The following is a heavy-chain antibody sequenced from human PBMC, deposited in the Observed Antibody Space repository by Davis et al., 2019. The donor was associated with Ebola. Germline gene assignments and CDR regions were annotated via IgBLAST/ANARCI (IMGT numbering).Heavy chain of an antibody. V-gene: IGHV1-18*01. CDR3: AREPQPLGGSCYSLGCYFDF. CDR2: ISGHSGHT. D-gene: IGHD2-15*01. CDR1: GYTFTSYG. Sequence: VSVKVSCKTSGYTFTSYGINWVRQAPGQGLEWVGWISGHSGHTNYAQKFQGRVTMTRDTSTSTAYMELRTLGSDDTAVYYCAREPQPLGGSCYSLGCYFDFWGQGTLVTVSS. J-gene: IGHJ4*02.